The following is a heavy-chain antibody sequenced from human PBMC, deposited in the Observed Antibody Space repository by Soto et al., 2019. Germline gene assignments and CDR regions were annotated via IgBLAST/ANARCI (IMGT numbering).Heavy chain of an antibody. CDR2: IWYDGSNK. Sequence: QVQLVESGGGMVQPGRSLRLSCAASGFTFSSYGMHWVRQAPGKGLEWVAVIWYDGSNKYYADSVKGRFTISRDNSKNTLYLQMNSLRAEDTAVYYCARGPSVLVPAAVFGYWGQGTLVTVSS. V-gene: IGHV3-33*01. J-gene: IGHJ4*02. CDR1: GFTFSSYG. CDR3: ARGPSVLVPAAVFGY. D-gene: IGHD2-2*01.